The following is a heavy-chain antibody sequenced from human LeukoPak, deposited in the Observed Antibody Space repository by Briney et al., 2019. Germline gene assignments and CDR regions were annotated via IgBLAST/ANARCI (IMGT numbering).Heavy chain of an antibody. D-gene: IGHD3-10*01. CDR3: ARWATMVRGASLGYYYYYGMDV. CDR2: INHSGST. J-gene: IGHJ6*02. Sequence: SETLSLTCTVYGGSFSGYYWSWIRQPPGKGLEWIGEINHSGSTNYNPSLKSRVTISVDTSKNQFSLKLSSVTAADTAAYYCARWATMVRGASLGYYYYYGMDVWGQGTTVTVSS. CDR1: GGSFSGYY. V-gene: IGHV4-34*01.